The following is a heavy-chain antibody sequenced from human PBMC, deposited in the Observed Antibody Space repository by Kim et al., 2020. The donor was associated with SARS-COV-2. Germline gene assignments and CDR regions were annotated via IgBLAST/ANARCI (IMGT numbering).Heavy chain of an antibody. D-gene: IGHD6-13*01. CDR1: GFTVSSNY. V-gene: IGHV3-53*01. CDR2: FYSGGNT. J-gene: IGHJ4*02. CDR3: ARAKGAAAGDFDY. Sequence: GGSLRLSCAASGFTVSSNYMSWVRQAPGSGLEWVSGFYSGGNTNYAGSVKGRFTISRDNSKNTLYLQMNSLRAEDTAVYYCARAKGAAAGDFDYWGRGTL.